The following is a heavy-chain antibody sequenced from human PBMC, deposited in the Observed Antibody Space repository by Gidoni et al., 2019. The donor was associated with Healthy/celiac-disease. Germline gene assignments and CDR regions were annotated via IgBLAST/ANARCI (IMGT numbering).Heavy chain of an antibody. Sequence: QVQLQESGPGLVKPSETLSLTCTVSGGSISSYYWSWIRQPPGKGLEWIGYIYYSGSTNYNPSLKSRVTISVDTSKNQLSLKLSSVTAADTAVYYCARERLKGYPGYFDYWGQGTLVTVSS. J-gene: IGHJ4*02. D-gene: IGHD3-16*02. CDR1: GGSISSYY. CDR3: ARERLKGYPGYFDY. V-gene: IGHV4-59*01. CDR2: IYYSGST.